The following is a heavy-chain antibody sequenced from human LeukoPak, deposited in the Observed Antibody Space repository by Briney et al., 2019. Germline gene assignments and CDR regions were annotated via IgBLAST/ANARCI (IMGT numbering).Heavy chain of an antibody. Sequence: GRSLRLSCAASGFTFSSYAMHWVRQATGKGLEWVAVISYDGSNKYYAGSVKGRFTISRDNSKNTLYLQMNSLRAEDTAVYYCARYYGGSGFDYWGQGTLVTVSS. J-gene: IGHJ4*02. CDR1: GFTFSSYA. V-gene: IGHV3-30*04. CDR3: ARYYGGSGFDY. CDR2: ISYDGSNK. D-gene: IGHD4-23*01.